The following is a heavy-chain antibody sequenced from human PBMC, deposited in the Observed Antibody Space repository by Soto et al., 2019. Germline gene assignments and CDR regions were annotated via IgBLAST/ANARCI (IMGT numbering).Heavy chain of an antibody. CDR3: ARVGYSSSWSAYGMDV. J-gene: IGHJ6*02. V-gene: IGHV4-30-2*01. D-gene: IGHD6-13*01. Sequence: PSETLSLTCAVSGGSISSGGYSWSWIRQPPGKGLEWIGYIYHSGSTYYNPSLKSRVTISVDRSKNQFSLKLSSVTAADTAVYYCARVGYSSSWSAYGMDVWGQGATVTVSS. CDR2: IYHSGST. CDR1: GGSISSGGYS.